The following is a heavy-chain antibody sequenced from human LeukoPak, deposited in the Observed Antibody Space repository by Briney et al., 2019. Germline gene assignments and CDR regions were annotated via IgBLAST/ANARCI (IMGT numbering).Heavy chain of an antibody. Sequence: SQTLSLTCTVSGGSISSGGYYWSWIRQPPGKGLEWIGYIYHSGSTYYNPSLKSRVTISVDRSKNQFSLKLSSVTAADTAVYYCARDIVVVATRGNWFDPWGQGTLVTVSS. CDR1: GGSISSGGYY. D-gene: IGHD2-2*01. CDR2: IYHSGST. V-gene: IGHV4-30-2*01. J-gene: IGHJ5*02. CDR3: ARDIVVVATRGNWFDP.